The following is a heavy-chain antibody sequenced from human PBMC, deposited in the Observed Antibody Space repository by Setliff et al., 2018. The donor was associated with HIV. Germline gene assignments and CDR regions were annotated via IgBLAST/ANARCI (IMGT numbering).Heavy chain of an antibody. V-gene: IGHV3-53*01. CDR2: INNSGTT. CDR1: GFAVSSNF. Sequence: GGSLRLSCAASGFAVSSNFMTWVRQAPGKGLEWVSVINNSGTTTYADSVKGRFTISRDSAKNTLYLQMNSLRVEDTAVYYCAREGGYGDSYWGQGTLVTVSS. D-gene: IGHD4-17*01. J-gene: IGHJ4*02. CDR3: AREGGYGDSY.